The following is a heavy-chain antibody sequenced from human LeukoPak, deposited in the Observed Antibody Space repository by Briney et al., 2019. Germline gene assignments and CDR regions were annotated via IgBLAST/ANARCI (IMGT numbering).Heavy chain of an antibody. J-gene: IGHJ4*02. CDR3: ASHAGGRTSHFDY. V-gene: IGHV4-59*08. Sequence: SETLSLTCTVSGGSISGYYWSWIRQPPGKGLEYIGYIYYSGNTDYNPSLKSRVTIPVDTSKNQFSLKLSSMTATDTAVYYCASHAGGRTSHFDYWGQGTLVTVSS. D-gene: IGHD2-15*01. CDR1: GGSISGYY. CDR2: IYYSGNT.